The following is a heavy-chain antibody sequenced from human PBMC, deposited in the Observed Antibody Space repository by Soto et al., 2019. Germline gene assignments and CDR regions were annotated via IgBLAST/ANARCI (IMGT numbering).Heavy chain of an antibody. D-gene: IGHD6-19*01. CDR2: IYYSGST. CDR3: ASPGAALAGYYYYGMDV. V-gene: IGHV4-39*01. J-gene: IGHJ6*02. CDR1: GGSISSSSYY. Sequence: SETLSLTCTVSGGSISSSSYYWGWIRQPPGKGLEWIGSIYYSGSTYYNPSLKSRVTISVDTSKNKFSLKLRSVTAADTAVYYCASPGAALAGYYYYGMDVWGQGTTVTVSS.